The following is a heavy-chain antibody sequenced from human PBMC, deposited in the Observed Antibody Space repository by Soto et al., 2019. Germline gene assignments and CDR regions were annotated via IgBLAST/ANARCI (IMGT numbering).Heavy chain of an antibody. CDR2: IIPIFGTA. J-gene: IGHJ6*02. V-gene: IGHV1-69*01. D-gene: IGHD1-20*01. CDR1: GGTFSSYA. Sequence: QVQLVQSGAEVKKPGSSVKVSCKASGGTFSSYAISWVRQAPGQGLEWMGGIIPIFGTANYVQKFQGRVTITADESTSTAYMELSSLRSEDTAVYYCARDVTGTPLERDYGMDVWGQGTTVTVSS. CDR3: ARDVTGTPLERDYGMDV.